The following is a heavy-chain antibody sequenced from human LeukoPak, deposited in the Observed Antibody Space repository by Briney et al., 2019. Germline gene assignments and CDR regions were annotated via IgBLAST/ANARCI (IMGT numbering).Heavy chain of an antibody. D-gene: IGHD5-18*01. J-gene: IGHJ3*02. Sequence: ASVKVSCKASGGTFSSYAISWVRQAPGQGLEWMGGIIPIFGTANYAQKFQGRVTITADESTSTAYMELSSLRSEDTAVYYCARLDTAMVIHAFDIWGQGTMVTVSS. CDR2: IIPIFGTA. CDR1: GGTFSSYA. V-gene: IGHV1-69*13. CDR3: ARLDTAMVIHAFDI.